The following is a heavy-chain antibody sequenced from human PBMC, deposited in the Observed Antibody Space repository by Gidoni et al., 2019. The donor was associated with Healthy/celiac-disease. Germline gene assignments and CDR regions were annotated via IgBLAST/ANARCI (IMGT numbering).Heavy chain of an antibody. D-gene: IGHD2-15*01. V-gene: IGHV3-21*01. CDR2: ISSSSSYI. Sequence: GKPGGSLRLSCAASGFTFNSYSMNWVRQAPGKGLEWVSSISSSSSYIYYADSVKGRFTISRDNAKNSLYLQMNSLRAEDTAVYYCARDRDCSGGSCYPYYYYGMDVWGQGTTVTVSS. CDR3: ARDRDCSGGSCYPYYYYGMDV. CDR1: GFTFNSYS. J-gene: IGHJ6*02.